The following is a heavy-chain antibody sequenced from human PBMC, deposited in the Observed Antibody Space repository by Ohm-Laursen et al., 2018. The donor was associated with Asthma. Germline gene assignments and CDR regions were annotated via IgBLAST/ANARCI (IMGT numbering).Heavy chain of an antibody. CDR1: GFTFSSYG. Sequence: SLRLSCTASGFTFSSYGMHWVRQAPGKGLEWVAVISYDGSNKYYADSVKGRFTISRDNSKNTLYLQMNSLRAEDTAVYYCAREGSSSAGTFDPWGQGTLVTVSS. CDR3: AREGSSSAGTFDP. CDR2: ISYDGSNK. J-gene: IGHJ5*02. V-gene: IGHV3-30*03. D-gene: IGHD6-6*01.